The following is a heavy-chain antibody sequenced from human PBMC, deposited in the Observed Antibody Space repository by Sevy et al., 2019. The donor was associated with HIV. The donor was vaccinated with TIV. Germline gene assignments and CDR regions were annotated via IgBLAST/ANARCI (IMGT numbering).Heavy chain of an antibody. V-gene: IGHV3-74*01. CDR1: GFTFSIFW. J-gene: IGHJ6*02. CDR2: INSDGRST. CDR3: ARDKVYGMDV. Sequence: GGSLRLSCTASGFTFSIFWMHWVRQAPGKGLVWVSHINSDGRSTTYADSVKGRFTISRDNAKNTLYLQTNSRRDEDAAVYFCARDKVYGMDVWGQGTTVTVSS.